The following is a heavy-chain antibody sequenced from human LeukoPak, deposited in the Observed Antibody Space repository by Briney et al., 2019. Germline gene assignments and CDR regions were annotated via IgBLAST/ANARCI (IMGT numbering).Heavy chain of an antibody. Sequence: GGSLRLSCAASGFTFSSYSMSWVRQAPGKGLEWVSSISSSSSYIYYADSVKGRFTISRDNAKNSLYLQMNSLRAEDTAAYYCASEGSGSYYKGDYYYGMDVWGQGTTVTVSS. CDR1: GFTFSSYS. J-gene: IGHJ6*02. V-gene: IGHV3-21*01. CDR3: ASEGSGSYYKGDYYYGMDV. CDR2: ISSSSSYI. D-gene: IGHD3-10*01.